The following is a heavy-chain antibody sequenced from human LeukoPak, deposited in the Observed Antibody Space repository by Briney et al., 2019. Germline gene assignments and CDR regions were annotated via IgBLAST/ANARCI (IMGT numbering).Heavy chain of an antibody. CDR3: VKGHTGYYFTIDY. Sequence: GGSLSLSCAASGFAFSTYGMGWVRQAPGKGPEWVAAISTSGHNTYYPDSVKGRFTISRDNSKYTLYLQMNTLSAEDTAVYYCVKGHTGYYFTIDYRGQGTLVTVSS. CDR2: ISTSGHNT. CDR1: GFAFSTYG. V-gene: IGHV3-23*01. D-gene: IGHD2/OR15-2a*01. J-gene: IGHJ4*02.